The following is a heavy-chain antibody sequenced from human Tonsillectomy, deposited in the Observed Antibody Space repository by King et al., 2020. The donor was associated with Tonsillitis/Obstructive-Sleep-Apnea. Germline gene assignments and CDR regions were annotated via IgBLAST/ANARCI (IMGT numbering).Heavy chain of an antibody. D-gene: IGHD3-3*01. CDR2: IYYSGST. CDR3: ARVATYYDFWSGYYDYYYYYMDV. Sequence: QLQESGPGLVKPSETLSLTCTVSGGSISSYYWSWIRQPPGKGLEWIGYIYYSGSTNYNPSLKSRVTISVETSKNQFSLKLSSVTAADTAVYYCARVATYYDFWSGYYDYYYYYMDVWGKGTTVTVSS. J-gene: IGHJ6*03. CDR1: GGSISSYY. V-gene: IGHV4-59*01.